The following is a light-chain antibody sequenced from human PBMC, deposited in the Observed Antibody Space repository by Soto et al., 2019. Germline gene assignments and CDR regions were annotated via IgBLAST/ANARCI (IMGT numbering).Light chain of an antibody. V-gene: IGLV8-61*01. CDR3: VLYMGSGTWV. J-gene: IGLJ3*02. Sequence: QTVVTQEPSFSVSPGRTVTLTCGLSSGSVSTSYYPSWYQQTPGQAPRTLIYNTNTRSSGVPDRFSGSILGNKAALTITGAQADDESDYYCVLYMGSGTWVFGGGTKVTV. CDR2: NTN. CDR1: SGSVSTSYY.